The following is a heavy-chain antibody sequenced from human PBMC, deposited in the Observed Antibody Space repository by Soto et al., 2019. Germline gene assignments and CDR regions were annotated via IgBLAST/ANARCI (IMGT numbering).Heavy chain of an antibody. J-gene: IGHJ6*02. D-gene: IGHD3-3*01. CDR1: GFTFSSYA. V-gene: IGHV3-30-3*01. Sequence: PVGSLRLSCAASGFTFSSYAMHWVRQAPGKGLEWVAVISYDGSNKYYADSVKGRFTISRDNSKNTLYLQMNSLRAEDTAVYYCARDTPADYDFWSGSYYYYGMDVWGQGTTVTVSS. CDR3: ARDTPADYDFWSGSYYYYGMDV. CDR2: ISYDGSNK.